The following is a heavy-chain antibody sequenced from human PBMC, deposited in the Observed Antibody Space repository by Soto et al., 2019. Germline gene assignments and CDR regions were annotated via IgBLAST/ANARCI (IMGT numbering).Heavy chain of an antibody. D-gene: IGHD3-22*01. CDR2: IYYSGST. J-gene: IGHJ2*01. Sequence: QVQLQESGPGLVKPSQTLSLTCTVSGGSISSGDYYWSWIRQPPGKGLEWIGYIYYSGSTYYNPSLKSRVTISVDTSTIKFSLKLSSVTAADTAVYYCARARITMITFDLWGQGTLVTVSS. CDR1: GGSISSGDYY. V-gene: IGHV4-30-4*01. CDR3: ARARITMITFDL.